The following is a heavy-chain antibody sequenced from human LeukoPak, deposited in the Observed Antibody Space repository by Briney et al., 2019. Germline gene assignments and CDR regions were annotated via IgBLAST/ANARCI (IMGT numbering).Heavy chain of an antibody. J-gene: IGHJ4*02. CDR1: AYSITNDNY. Sequence: SSETLSLTCTVSAYSITNDNYWIWIRQSPGTGPEWIGSIYHTGTAYYNPSLKSRVTISVDTSKNQFSLKLSSVTAADTAVYYCARQGRYSSSSYWGQGTLVTVSS. CDR2: IYHTGTA. V-gene: IGHV4-38-2*02. CDR3: ARQGRYSSSSY. D-gene: IGHD6-6*01.